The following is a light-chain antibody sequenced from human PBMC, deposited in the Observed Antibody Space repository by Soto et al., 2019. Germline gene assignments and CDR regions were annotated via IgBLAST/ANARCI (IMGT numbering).Light chain of an antibody. V-gene: IGKV3-20*01. CDR3: QQYGSSPYT. Sequence: EIVLTQSPGTLSLSPGERATLSCRASQSVSSSYLAWYQQKPGQAPRLLIYDASSRATGIPDRFSGSGSGTDCTITIIRLEPEDFAVYSCQQYGSSPYTFSQGTKLEIK. CDR2: DAS. CDR1: QSVSSSY. J-gene: IGKJ2*01.